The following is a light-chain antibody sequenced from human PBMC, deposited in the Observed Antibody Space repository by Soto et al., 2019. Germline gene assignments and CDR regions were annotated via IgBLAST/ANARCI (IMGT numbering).Light chain of an antibody. V-gene: IGLV2-11*01. CDR1: SSDVGDYNY. CDR3: CSYAGSYTWV. Sequence: QSALTQPRSVSGSPGQSVTISCTGTSSDVGDYNYVSWYQQHPGKAPKLLIYAVNMRPSGVPDRFSGSKSGNTASLTISGLQAEDEADYSCCSYAGSYTWVFGGGTKVAVL. CDR2: AVN. J-gene: IGLJ3*02.